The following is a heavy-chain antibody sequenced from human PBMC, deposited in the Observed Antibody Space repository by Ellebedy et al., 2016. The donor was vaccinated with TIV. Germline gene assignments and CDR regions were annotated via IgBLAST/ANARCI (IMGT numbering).Heavy chain of an antibody. CDR2: IYQDGSEK. J-gene: IGHJ6*02. Sequence: GWSLRLSCAVSGFSFSSYWMSWVRQAPGKGLEWVANIYQDGSEKHYVGTVKGRFTISRDNAKNSLYLQMNRLRVEDTAVYYCARDGAYGDYSPGQYALDVWGQGTTVTVS. V-gene: IGHV3-7*03. CDR1: GFSFSSYW. D-gene: IGHD4-17*01. CDR3: ARDGAYGDYSPGQYALDV.